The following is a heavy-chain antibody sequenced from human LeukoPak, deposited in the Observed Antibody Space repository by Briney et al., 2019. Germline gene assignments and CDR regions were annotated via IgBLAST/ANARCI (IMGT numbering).Heavy chain of an antibody. CDR2: IKQDGSYK. Sequence: GRSLRLSCAASRFTISSYGMHWVRQAPGKGLEWVANIKQDGSYKYYVDSVKGRFTISRDNAKNSLYLQMNSLRAEDTAVYYCARGEYFGELPDGAFDIWGQGTMVTVSS. D-gene: IGHD3-10*01. CDR1: RFTISSYG. J-gene: IGHJ3*02. V-gene: IGHV3-7*01. CDR3: ARGEYFGELPDGAFDI.